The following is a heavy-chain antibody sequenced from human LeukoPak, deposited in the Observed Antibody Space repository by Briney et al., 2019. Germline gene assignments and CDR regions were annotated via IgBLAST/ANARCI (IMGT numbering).Heavy chain of an antibody. J-gene: IGHJ6*02. D-gene: IGHD2-2*01. CDR1: GGSISSSSYY. CDR2: IYYSGST. CDR3: ARVRVVVPAAPKYYYYYGMDV. V-gene: IGHV4-39*01. Sequence: SETLSLTCTVSGGSISSSSYYWGWIRQPPGKGLEWIGSIYYSGSTYYNPSLKSRVTISVDTSKNQFSLKLSSVTAAGTAVYYCARVRVVVPAAPKYYYYYGMDVWGQGTTVTVSS.